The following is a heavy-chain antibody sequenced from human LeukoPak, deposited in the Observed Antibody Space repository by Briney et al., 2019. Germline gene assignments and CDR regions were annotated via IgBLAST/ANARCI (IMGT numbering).Heavy chain of an antibody. J-gene: IGHJ4*02. Sequence: GGSLKISCRGSGCTFTGYRVGWVRQMPGRGVEWLAIIYSGGSDTTYSPSFQGRVPISADQSLSSAYHQWSSLKAADTAMYFGARLAGYYYDSSDYYSSDYFDYWGQGTLVTVSS. V-gene: IGHV5-51*01. CDR3: ARLAGYYYDSSDYYSSDYFDY. D-gene: IGHD3-22*01. CDR2: IYSGGSDT. CDR1: GCTFTGYR.